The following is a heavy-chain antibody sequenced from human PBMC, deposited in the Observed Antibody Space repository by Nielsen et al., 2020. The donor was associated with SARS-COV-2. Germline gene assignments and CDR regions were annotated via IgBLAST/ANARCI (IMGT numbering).Heavy chain of an antibody. D-gene: IGHD5-12*01. CDR2: ISWDGGST. CDR1: GFTFDDYT. Sequence: GGSLRLSCAASGFTFDDYTMHWVRQAPGKGLEWVSLISWDGGSTYYADSVKGRFTISRDNSKNSLYLQMNSLRTEDTALYYCAKDTGYSGYDWGQGTLVTVSS. CDR3: AKDTGYSGYD. V-gene: IGHV3-43*01. J-gene: IGHJ4*02.